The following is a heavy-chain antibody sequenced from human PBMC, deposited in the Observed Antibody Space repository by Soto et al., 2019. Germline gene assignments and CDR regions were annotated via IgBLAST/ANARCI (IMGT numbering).Heavy chain of an antibody. CDR1: GYTFTSYG. D-gene: IGHD3-9*01. CDR2: ISAYNGNT. V-gene: IGHV1-18*01. Sequence: ASVKVSCKASGYTFTSYGISWVRQAPGQGLEWMGWISAYNGNTNYAQKLQGRVTMTTDTSTSTAYMELRSLRSDDTAVYYCARVSTGDLRRVYLPKWFDPRDPGTLVTVS. CDR3: ARVSTGDLRRVYLPKWFDP. J-gene: IGHJ5*02.